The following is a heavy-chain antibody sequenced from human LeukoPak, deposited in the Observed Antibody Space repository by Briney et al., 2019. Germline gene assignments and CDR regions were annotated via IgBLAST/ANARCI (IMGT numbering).Heavy chain of an antibody. Sequence: KPSETLSLTCAVYGGSFSGYYWSWIRQPPGKGLEWIGEINHSGSTNYNPSLKSRVTISVDTPKNQFSLKLSSVTAADTAVYYCARGDRDAFDIWGQGTMVTVSS. CDR3: ARGDRDAFDI. J-gene: IGHJ3*02. V-gene: IGHV4-34*01. CDR1: GGSFSGYY. CDR2: INHSGST. D-gene: IGHD3-22*01.